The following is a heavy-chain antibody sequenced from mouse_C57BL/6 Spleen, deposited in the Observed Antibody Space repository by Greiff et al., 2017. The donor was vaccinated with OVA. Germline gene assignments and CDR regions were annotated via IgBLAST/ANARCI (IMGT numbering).Heavy chain of an antibody. CDR3: ARDRAYYYGSSWWYFDV. CDR2: ISDGGSYT. CDR1: GFTFSSYA. J-gene: IGHJ1*03. V-gene: IGHV5-4*01. Sequence: EVKVVESGGGLVKPGGSLKLSCAASGFTFSSYAMSWVRQTPEKRLEWVATISDGGSYTYYPDNVKGRFTISRDNAKNNLYLQMSHLKSEDTAMYYCARDRAYYYGSSWWYFDVWGTGTTVTVSS. D-gene: IGHD1-1*01.